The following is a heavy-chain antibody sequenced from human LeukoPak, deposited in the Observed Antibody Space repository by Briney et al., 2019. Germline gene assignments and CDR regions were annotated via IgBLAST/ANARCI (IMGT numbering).Heavy chain of an antibody. V-gene: IGHV3-23*01. CDR1: GFTFSSYA. D-gene: IGHD6-13*01. J-gene: IGHJ4*02. CDR2: ISGSGGGT. CDR3: AKERGRPPFPTYSSSWYNDPY. Sequence: PGGSLRLSCAASGFTFSSYAMSWVRQAPGKGLEWVSAISGSGGGTYYADSVKGRFTISRDNSKNTLYLQMNSLRAEDTAVYYCAKERGRPPFPTYSSSWYNDPYWGQGTLVTVSS.